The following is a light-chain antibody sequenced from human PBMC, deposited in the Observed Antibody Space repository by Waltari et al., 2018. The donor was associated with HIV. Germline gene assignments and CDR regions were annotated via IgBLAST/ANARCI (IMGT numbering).Light chain of an antibody. CDR3: CSHALSNTWV. CDR2: AVG. Sequence: QSALTQPRSVSGSPGQSVTISCTATSSAVGGSNYVSWYQQHPGKAPKLMIYAVGKRPSGVPARFSGSKSGNTASLTLSCLQAEDEADYYCCSHALSNTWVFGGGTKLTVL. V-gene: IGLV2-11*01. J-gene: IGLJ3*02. CDR1: SSAVGGSNY.